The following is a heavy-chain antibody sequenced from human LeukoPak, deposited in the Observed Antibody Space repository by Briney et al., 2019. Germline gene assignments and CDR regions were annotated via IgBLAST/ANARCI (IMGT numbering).Heavy chain of an antibody. D-gene: IGHD1-26*01. CDR1: GFTFSSYG. J-gene: IGHJ4*01. CDR2: VRNDGTNK. V-gene: IGHV3-30*02. Sequence: GGSLRLSCAASGFTFSSYGMHWVRQAPGKGLEWVAFVRNDGTNKHYADSVKGRFTTSRDNAKNSLYLQMNSLRAEDTAAYYCARAVGASYSGSYFFDYWGHGTPVTVSS. CDR3: ARAVGASYSGSYFFDY.